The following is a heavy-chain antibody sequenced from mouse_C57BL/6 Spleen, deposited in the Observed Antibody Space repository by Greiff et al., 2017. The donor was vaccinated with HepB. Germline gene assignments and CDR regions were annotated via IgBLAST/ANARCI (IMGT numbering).Heavy chain of an antibody. CDR3: ARHQGGSSYGYWYFDV. J-gene: IGHJ1*03. V-gene: IGHV5-6*01. D-gene: IGHD1-1*01. CDR1: GFTFSSYG. Sequence: VQLKESGGDLVKPGGSLKLSCAASGFTFSSYGMSWVRQTPDKRLEWVATISSGGSYTYYPDSVKGRFTISRDNAKNTLYLQMSSLKSEDTAMYYCARHQGGSSYGYWYFDVWGTGTTVTVSS. CDR2: ISSGGSYT.